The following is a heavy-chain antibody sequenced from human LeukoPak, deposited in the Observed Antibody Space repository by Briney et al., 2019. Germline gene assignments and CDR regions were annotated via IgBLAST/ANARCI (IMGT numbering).Heavy chain of an antibody. D-gene: IGHD6-13*01. V-gene: IGHV4-4*02. CDR2: IYHSGST. J-gene: IGHJ6*02. Sequence: SETLSLTCAVSGGSISSSNWWSWVRQPPGKGLEWIGEIYHSGSTNYNPSLKSRVTTSVDKSKNQFSLKLSSVTAADTAVYYCASLKAGYSSSWYPYYYGMDVWGQGTTVTVSS. CDR1: GGSISSSNW. CDR3: ASLKAGYSSSWYPYYYGMDV.